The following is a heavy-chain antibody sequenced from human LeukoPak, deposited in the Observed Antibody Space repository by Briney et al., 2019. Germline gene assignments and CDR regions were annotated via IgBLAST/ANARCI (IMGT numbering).Heavy chain of an antibody. CDR3: ARAGVPAAIEFYYYYYYMDV. D-gene: IGHD2-2*01. Sequence: SVKVSCTASGGTFSSYAISWVRQAPGQGLEWMGGIIPIFGTANYAQKFQGRVTITTDESTSTAYMELSSLRAEDTALYFCARAGVPAAIEFYYYYYYMDVWGKGTTVTVSS. J-gene: IGHJ6*03. CDR1: GGTFSSYA. V-gene: IGHV1-69*05. CDR2: IIPIFGTA.